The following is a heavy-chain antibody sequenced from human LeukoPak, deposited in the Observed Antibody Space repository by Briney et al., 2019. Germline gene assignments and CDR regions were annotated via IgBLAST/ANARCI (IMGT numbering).Heavy chain of an antibody. Sequence: SETLSLTCTVSGASLSTYYWSWIRQSPGKGLEWIAYIYYSGSTNYNPSLKSRVTISVDTSKNQFSLKLSSVTAADTAVYYCAREIRGYTYGWDYWGQGTLVTVSA. V-gene: IGHV4-59*01. D-gene: IGHD5-18*01. CDR1: GASLSTYY. CDR2: IYYSGST. CDR3: AREIRGYTYGWDY. J-gene: IGHJ4*02.